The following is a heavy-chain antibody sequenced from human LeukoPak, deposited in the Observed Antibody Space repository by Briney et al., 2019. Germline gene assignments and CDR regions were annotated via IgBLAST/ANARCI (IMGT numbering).Heavy chain of an antibody. D-gene: IGHD4-11*01. CDR3: ARSGYPSKYFDY. CDR2: IYYSGST. J-gene: IGHJ4*02. V-gene: IGHV4-39*07. CDR1: GGSISSSSYY. Sequence: PSETLSLTCTVSGGSISSSSYYWGWIRQPPGKGLEWIGSIYYSGSTYYNPSLKSRVTISVDTSKNQFSLKLSSVTAADTAVYYCARSGYPSKYFDYWGRGTRVTVSS.